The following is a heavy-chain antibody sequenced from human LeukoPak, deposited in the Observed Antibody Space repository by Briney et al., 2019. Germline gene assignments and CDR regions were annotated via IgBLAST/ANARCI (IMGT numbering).Heavy chain of an antibody. V-gene: IGHV4-59*01. J-gene: IGHJ4*02. D-gene: IGHD3-16*02. CDR1: GGSISSYY. CDR2: IYHSGST. Sequence: SETLSLTCTVSGGSISSYYWSWIRQPPGKGLEWIGNIYHSGSTNYNPSLKSRVTISVDTSKNQFSLKLSSVAAADTAVYYCARDSGSYPFAYWGQGTLVTVSS. CDR3: ARDSGSYPFAY.